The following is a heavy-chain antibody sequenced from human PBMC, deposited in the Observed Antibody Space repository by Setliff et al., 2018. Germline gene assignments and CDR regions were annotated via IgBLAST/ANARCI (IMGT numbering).Heavy chain of an antibody. Sequence: ASVKVSCKASGFTFKTYSFSWIRQAPGQGLEWVGWISGYNNNTIYAQNFQGRVTMTTDASTNTAYMELRSLGSDDTAVYYCATFRGYTYGYDYWGQGTLVTVSS. D-gene: IGHD5-18*01. V-gene: IGHV1-18*01. J-gene: IGHJ4*02. CDR3: ATFRGYTYGYDY. CDR2: ISGYNNNT. CDR1: GFTFKTYS.